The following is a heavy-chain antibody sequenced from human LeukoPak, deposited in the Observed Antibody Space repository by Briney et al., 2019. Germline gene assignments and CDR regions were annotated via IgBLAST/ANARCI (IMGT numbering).Heavy chain of an antibody. CDR2: INHSGST. CDR1: GGSFSGYY. CDR3: ARGXSMTTVTPFDY. V-gene: IGHV4-34*01. Sequence: PSETLSLTCAVYGGSFSGYYWSWIRQPPGKGLEWIGEINHSGSTNYNPSLKSRVTISVDTSKNQFSLKLSSVTAADTAVYYCARGXSMTTVTPFDYWGQGTLVTVSS. D-gene: IGHD4-17*01. J-gene: IGHJ4*02.